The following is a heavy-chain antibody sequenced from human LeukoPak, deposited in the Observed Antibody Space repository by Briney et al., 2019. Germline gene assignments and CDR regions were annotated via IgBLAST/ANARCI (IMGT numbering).Heavy chain of an antibody. Sequence: PGGSLRLSCVVSGLTFSNAWMSWVRQAPGQGLEWVSTITGSGGSTYYADSVKGRLTISRDNSKNTLYLHLNTLRVEDTAVYYCARAASMWGFFDYWGQGTLVTVSS. V-gene: IGHV3-23*01. CDR2: ITGSGGST. D-gene: IGHD2/OR15-2a*01. J-gene: IGHJ4*02. CDR1: GLTFSNAW. CDR3: ARAASMWGFFDY.